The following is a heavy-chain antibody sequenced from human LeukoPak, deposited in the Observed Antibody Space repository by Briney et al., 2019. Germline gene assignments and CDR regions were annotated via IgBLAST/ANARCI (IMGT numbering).Heavy chain of an antibody. D-gene: IGHD5-12*01. J-gene: IGHJ6*02. CDR1: GGXXSSYY. CDR3: VSRLARNYYALDV. CDR2: IYYSGST. V-gene: IGHV4-59*08. Sequence: XXLSLXXXXSGGXXSSYYGSWIRQPAGKGMEWIGYIYYSGSTHYTPSLKTRVPISVDTSNNQFSLKLSSVTAADTAVYYCVSRLARNYYALDVWGQGTPVTVSS.